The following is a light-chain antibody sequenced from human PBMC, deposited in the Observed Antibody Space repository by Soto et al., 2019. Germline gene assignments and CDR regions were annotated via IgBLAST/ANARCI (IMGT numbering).Light chain of an antibody. CDR3: QQYGSSPWT. J-gene: IGKJ1*01. CDR2: GAS. V-gene: IGKV3-20*01. CDR1: HTVSSSY. Sequence: EIVLTQSPGTLSLSPGERATLSCRASHTVSSSYLAWYQQKPGQAPRLLIYGASSRATGTPDRFSGSGSGTDFTLTISRLEPEDVAVYYCQQYGSSPWTFGQGTKVEIK.